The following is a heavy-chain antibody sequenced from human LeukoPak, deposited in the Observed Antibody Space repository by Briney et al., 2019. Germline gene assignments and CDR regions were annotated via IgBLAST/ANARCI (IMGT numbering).Heavy chain of an antibody. CDR2: IYYSGST. CDR3: ARLSYRNHTPFDL. V-gene: IGHV4-39*01. CDR1: GGSISSSSYY. D-gene: IGHD2/OR15-2a*01. J-gene: IGHJ2*01. Sequence: SETLSLTCTVSGGSISSSSYYWGWIRQPPGKGLEWIGSIYYSGSTYYNPSLKSRVTISVDTSKNQFSLKLSSVTAADTAVYYCARLSYRNHTPFDLWGRGTLVTVSS.